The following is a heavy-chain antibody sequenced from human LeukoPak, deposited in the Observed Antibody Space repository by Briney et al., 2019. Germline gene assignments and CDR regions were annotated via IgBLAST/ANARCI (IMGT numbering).Heavy chain of an antibody. D-gene: IGHD6-13*01. Sequence: PGGSLRLSCAASGLTFSNYAMNWVRQAPGKGLEWVSYISSSSSTIYYADSVKGRFTISRDNAKNSLYLQMNSLRAEDTAVYYCARAGYSSNWRSFDNWGQGTLVTVSS. CDR3: ARAGYSSNWRSFDN. V-gene: IGHV3-48*01. J-gene: IGHJ4*02. CDR1: GLTFSNYA. CDR2: ISSSSSTI.